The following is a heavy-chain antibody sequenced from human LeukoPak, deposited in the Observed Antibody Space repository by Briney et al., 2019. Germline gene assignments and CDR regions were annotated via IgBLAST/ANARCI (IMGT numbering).Heavy chain of an antibody. J-gene: IGHJ4*02. D-gene: IGHD4-23*01. CDR2: SYHSGTT. CDR1: GYSISSGYQ. Sequence: PSETLSLTCAVSGYSISSGYQWGWSRPPPGKGLEWIGSSYHSGTTYYSPSLKRRVTMSGDTSKNQFSVKLSSVTAADTAVYYCARMPYGGFEYWGQGALVTVSS. V-gene: IGHV4-38-2*01. CDR3: ARMPYGGFEY.